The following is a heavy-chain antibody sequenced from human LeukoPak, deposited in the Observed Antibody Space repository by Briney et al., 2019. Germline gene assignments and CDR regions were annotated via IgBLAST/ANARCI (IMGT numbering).Heavy chain of an antibody. J-gene: IGHJ4*02. CDR3: ARVGYSSGWYPLDF. Sequence: SETLSLTCTVSGGSISSSSYYWSWIRQPPGKGLEWIGYIYYSGSTNYNPSLKSRVTISVDTSKNQFSLKLTSVTAADTALYYCARVGYSSGWYPLDFWGQGTLVTVSS. CDR1: GGSISSSSYY. V-gene: IGHV4-61*01. D-gene: IGHD6-19*01. CDR2: IYYSGST.